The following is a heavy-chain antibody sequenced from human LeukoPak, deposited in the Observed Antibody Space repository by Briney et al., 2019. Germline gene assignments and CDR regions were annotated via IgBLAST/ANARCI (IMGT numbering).Heavy chain of an antibody. D-gene: IGHD6-13*01. CDR1: GDSVSVNNVG. Sequence: SQTLSLTCAISGDSVSVNNVGWHWIRQSPSRGLGWLGRTYYRSKWFNDYAVSVKSRITINPDTSKNQFSLQLNSVTPEDTAVYYCARSSSWSYGYWGQGTLVTVSS. CDR3: ARSSSWSYGY. V-gene: IGHV6-1*01. CDR2: TYYRSKWFN. J-gene: IGHJ4*02.